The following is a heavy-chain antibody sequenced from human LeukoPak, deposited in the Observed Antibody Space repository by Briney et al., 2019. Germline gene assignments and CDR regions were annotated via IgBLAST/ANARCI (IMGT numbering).Heavy chain of an antibody. CDR1: SGSFSGYY. Sequence: PSETLSLTCTVNSGSFSGYYWSWIRQPPGKGLEWLGEFDHRGSTKYNASLGSRVSISVDTPKNEFSLKLTSVTAADTAVYYCVRERCEIFGDYEYYYYGMDVWGPGTTVTVSS. J-gene: IGHJ6*02. CDR3: VRERCEIFGDYEYYYYGMDV. D-gene: IGHD4-17*01. CDR2: FDHRGST. V-gene: IGHV4-34*01.